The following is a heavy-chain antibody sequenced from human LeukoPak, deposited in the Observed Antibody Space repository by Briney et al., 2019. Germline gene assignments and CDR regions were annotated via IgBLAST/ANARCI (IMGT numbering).Heavy chain of an antibody. CDR2: IYNTGST. CDR3: ASPKHSSGPFNY. V-gene: IGHV3-53*01. D-gene: IGHD6-19*01. J-gene: IGHJ4*02. Sequence: PGGSLSLSCAASGFTFSSNYMSWVRQAPGKGLEWVSVIYNTGSTYYADSVKGRFTISRDNSKNTLYLQMNSLRAEDTAVYYCASPKHSSGPFNYWGQGTLVTVSS. CDR1: GFTFSSNY.